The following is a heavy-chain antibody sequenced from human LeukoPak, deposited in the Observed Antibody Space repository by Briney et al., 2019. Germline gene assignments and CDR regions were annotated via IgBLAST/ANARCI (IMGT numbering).Heavy chain of an antibody. V-gene: IGHV4-34*01. CDR3: AREEGAIGYFDY. D-gene: IGHD1-26*01. Sequence: SETLSLTCAAYGGSFSGYYWSWIRQPPGKGLGWIGEINHSGSTNYNPSLKSRVTISVDTSKNQFSLKLSSVTAADTAVYYCAREEGAIGYFDYWGQGTLVTVSS. CDR2: INHSGST. J-gene: IGHJ4*02. CDR1: GGSFSGYY.